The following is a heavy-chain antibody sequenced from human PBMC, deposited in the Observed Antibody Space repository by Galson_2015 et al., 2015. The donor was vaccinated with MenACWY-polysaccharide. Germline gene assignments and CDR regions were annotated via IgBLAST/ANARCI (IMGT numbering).Heavy chain of an antibody. D-gene: IGHD3-10*01. CDR2: ISYDGSNK. V-gene: IGHV3-30*18. CDR3: AKDRPLRGLSVFYYGMDV. CDR1: GFIFSDHA. J-gene: IGHJ6*02. Sequence: SLRLSCAVSGFIFSDHAIHWVRQAPGKGLEWLAVISYDGSNKYYLESVKGRFTISRDNSKDMVYLHMNSPRGEDTAVYFCAKDRPLRGLSVFYYGMDVWGRGTTVIVSS.